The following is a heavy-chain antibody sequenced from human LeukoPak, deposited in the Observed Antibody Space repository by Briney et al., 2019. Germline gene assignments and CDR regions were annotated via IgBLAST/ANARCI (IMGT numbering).Heavy chain of an antibody. CDR2: ISGSGGST. CDR3: ASHDIVVVPAADY. V-gene: IGHV3-23*01. J-gene: IGHJ4*02. Sequence: GGSLRLSCAASGFTFSSYARSWVRQAPGKGLEWVSAISGSGGSTYYADSVKGRFTISRDNSKNTLYLQMNSLRAEDTAVYYCASHDIVVVPAADYWGQGTLVTVSS. D-gene: IGHD2-2*01. CDR1: GFTFSSYA.